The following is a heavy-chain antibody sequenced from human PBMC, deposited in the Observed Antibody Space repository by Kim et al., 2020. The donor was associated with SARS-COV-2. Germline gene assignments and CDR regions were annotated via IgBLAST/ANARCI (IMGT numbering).Heavy chain of an antibody. CDR3: ARLYKYTWFDF. CDR2: DT. Sequence: DTTYSPSFQGQVTISVDKSISTTYLQWSSLKASDTAIYYCARLYKYTWFDFWGQGSLVTVSS. D-gene: IGHD1-20*01. V-gene: IGHV5-51*01. J-gene: IGHJ5*01.